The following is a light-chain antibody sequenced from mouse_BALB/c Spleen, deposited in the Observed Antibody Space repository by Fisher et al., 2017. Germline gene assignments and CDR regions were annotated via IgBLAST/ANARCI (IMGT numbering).Light chain of an antibody. CDR3: HQWSSYPYT. V-gene: IGKV4-57-1*01. CDR2: STS. Sequence: DIVLTQSTAIMSASPGEKATMTCRASSSVSSSYLHWYQQKSGASPKLWIYSTSNLASGVPARFSGSGSGTSYSLTISSMEAEDAATYYCHQWSSYPYTFGGGTKLEIK. CDR1: SSVSSSY. J-gene: IGKJ2*01.